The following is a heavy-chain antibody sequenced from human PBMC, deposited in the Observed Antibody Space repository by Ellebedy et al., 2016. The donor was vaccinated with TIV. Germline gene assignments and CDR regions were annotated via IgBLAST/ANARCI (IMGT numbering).Heavy chain of an antibody. CDR1: GYTFTAFY. CDR3: ARVRRGSSGMDV. D-gene: IGHD6-13*01. V-gene: IGHV1-2*02. CDR2: IGPYSDNT. J-gene: IGHJ6*02. Sequence: ASVKVSCKPSGYTFTAFYLHWVRQAPGQGLEWMGWIGPYSDNTNLAQKFQGRVTMTRDTSVNTAYMELSRLESDDTAVYYCARVRRGSSGMDVWGQGTTVIVS.